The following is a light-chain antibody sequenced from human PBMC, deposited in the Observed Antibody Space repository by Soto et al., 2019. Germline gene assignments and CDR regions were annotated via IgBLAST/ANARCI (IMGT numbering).Light chain of an antibody. Sequence: QMTQSPSSLSTSVGDRVTITCRASQSISSYLNWYQQKPGKAPKLLIYAASSLQSGVPSRFSGSGSGTDFTLTISSLQPEDFATYYCQQGYTKSPLTFAGGTKVDIK. V-gene: IGKV1-39*01. CDR1: QSISSY. J-gene: IGKJ4*01. CDR3: QQGYTKSPLT. CDR2: AAS.